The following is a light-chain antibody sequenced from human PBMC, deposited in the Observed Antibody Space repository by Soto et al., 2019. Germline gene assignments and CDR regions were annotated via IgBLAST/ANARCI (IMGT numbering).Light chain of an antibody. CDR2: DVS. V-gene: IGLV2-14*03. J-gene: IGLJ2*01. CDR1: SSDIGAFNY. CDR3: SSYAATNTVL. Sequence: QSALAQPASVSGSPGQSITISCTGTSSDIGAFNYVSWYQQHPGDAPKLLIFDVSVRPSGISVRFSASKSGNTASLTISGLQTEDEAHYFCSSYAATNTVLFGGGTKLTVL.